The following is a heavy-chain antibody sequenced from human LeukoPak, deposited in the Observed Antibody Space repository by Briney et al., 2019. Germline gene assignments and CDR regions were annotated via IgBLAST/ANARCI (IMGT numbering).Heavy chain of an antibody. Sequence: ASVKVSCKAPAYTSPNYGITWVRQAPGRGLEWMGWISTYNGNTQYAQKFQGRLTMTTDTPTKTVYMELRSLRSNDTAVYYCALPAKGAFFYYYMEVWGKGTTVTVSS. CDR2: ISTYNGNT. J-gene: IGHJ6*03. D-gene: IGHD2-2*01. CDR1: AYTSPNYG. CDR3: ALPAKGAFFYYYMEV. V-gene: IGHV1-18*01.